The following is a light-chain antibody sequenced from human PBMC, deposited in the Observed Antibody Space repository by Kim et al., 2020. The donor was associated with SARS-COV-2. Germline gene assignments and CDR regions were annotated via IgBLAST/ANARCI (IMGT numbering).Light chain of an antibody. CDR3: QVYDTSSDHVV. CDR1: NGASYT. Sequence: APGETASITCGGSNGASYTVHWYQQKAGQAPILVMYYDTDRPSGIPERFSGSNSGNTDTLTIKRVEAGDEADYYCQVYDTSSDHVVFGGGTKVTVL. J-gene: IGLJ3*02. CDR2: YDT. V-gene: IGLV3-21*01.